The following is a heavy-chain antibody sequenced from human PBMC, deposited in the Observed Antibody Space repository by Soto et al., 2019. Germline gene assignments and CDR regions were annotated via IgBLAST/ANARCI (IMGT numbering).Heavy chain of an antibody. J-gene: IGHJ6*02. Sequence: QVQLMQSGGEVKKPGASVKVSCKASGYTFTIYGINWVRQAPGQGLEWMGWISPDNGNTNYAQKLQGRVTMTTDTSTSTAYMELRSLRSDDTAVYYCARALGYSGYAGMDLWGQGTTVTVSS. CDR3: ARALGYSGYAGMDL. V-gene: IGHV1-18*01. D-gene: IGHD5-12*01. CDR2: ISPDNGNT. CDR1: GYTFTIYG.